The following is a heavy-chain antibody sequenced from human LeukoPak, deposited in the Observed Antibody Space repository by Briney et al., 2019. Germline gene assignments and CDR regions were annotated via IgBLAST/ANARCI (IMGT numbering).Heavy chain of an antibody. CDR1: GFTFSDYY. J-gene: IGHJ2*01. Sequence: GGSLRLSCAASGFTFSDYYMSWIRQAPGKGLEWVSYVSSSSYTNYADSVKGRFTISRDNAKNSLYLQMNSLRAEDTAVYYCAREGYGDPAYWYFDLWGRGTLVTVSS. V-gene: IGHV3-11*05. CDR3: AREGYGDPAYWYFDL. CDR2: VSSSSYT. D-gene: IGHD4-17*01.